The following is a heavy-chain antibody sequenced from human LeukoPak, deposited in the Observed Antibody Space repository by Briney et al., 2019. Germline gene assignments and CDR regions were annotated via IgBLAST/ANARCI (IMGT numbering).Heavy chain of an antibody. CDR1: GYTFTNYD. CDR3: ATSTLILVENWFDP. V-gene: IGHV1-69*04. J-gene: IGHJ5*02. D-gene: IGHD3-22*01. Sequence: ASVKVSCKASGYTFTNYDINWVRQAPGQGLEWRGRIIPMLDIANYAQRFQGRVTITADKSTSTAYMELSSLRSEDTAVYYCATSTLILVENWFDPWGQGTLVSVSS. CDR2: IIPMLDIA.